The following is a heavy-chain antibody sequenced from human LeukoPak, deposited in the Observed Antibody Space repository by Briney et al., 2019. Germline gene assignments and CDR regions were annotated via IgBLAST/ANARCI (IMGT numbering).Heavy chain of an antibody. J-gene: IGHJ4*02. V-gene: IGHV4-38-2*02. D-gene: IGHD6-19*01. Sequence: SETPSLTCTVSGYSISSGYYWGWIRQPPGKGLEWIGSIYHSGSTYYNPSLKSRVTISVDTSKNQFSLKLSSVTAADTAVYYCATLDSSEGYWGQGTLVTVSS. CDR3: ATLDSSEGY. CDR1: GYSISSGYY. CDR2: IYHSGST.